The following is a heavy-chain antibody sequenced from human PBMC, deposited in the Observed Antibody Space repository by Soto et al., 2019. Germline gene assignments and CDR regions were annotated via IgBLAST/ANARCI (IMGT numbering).Heavy chain of an antibody. Sequence: GGSLRLSCAAAGFTFSSYAVSWVRQAPGKGLEWVSGISGRGSTNYADSVKGRFTISRDNSKNTLYLQMNSLRADDKAVYSCAKEKDYEYVWGTYRYTSDYWGQGALVTVSS. J-gene: IGHJ4*02. V-gene: IGHV3-23*01. D-gene: IGHD3-16*02. CDR3: AKEKDYEYVWGTYRYTSDY. CDR2: ISGRGST. CDR1: GFTFSSYA.